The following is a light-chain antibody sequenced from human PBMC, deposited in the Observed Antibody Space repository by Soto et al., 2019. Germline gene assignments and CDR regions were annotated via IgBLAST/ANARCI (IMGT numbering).Light chain of an antibody. CDR3: HQYGSSTYT. CDR1: QSVSSSY. J-gene: IGKJ2*01. CDR2: GAS. V-gene: IGKV3-20*01. Sequence: EIVLTQSPGTLSLSPGERATLSCRASQSVSSSYLAWYQQKPGQAPRLLIYGASSRATGIPDRFSGSGSGTDFTLTISRLEPEEFAVYYCHQYGSSTYTFGQGTKLEIK.